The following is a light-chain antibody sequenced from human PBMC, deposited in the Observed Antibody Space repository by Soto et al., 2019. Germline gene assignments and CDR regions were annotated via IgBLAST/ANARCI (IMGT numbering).Light chain of an antibody. V-gene: IGKV4-1*01. CDR2: WAS. Sequence: DIVMTQSPDSLAVSLGERATINAKSSQSVLHSSNNKNYLAWYQQKPGQPPKLLIYWASTRESGVPDRFSGSGSGTDFTLTISSLQTEDVAVYYCQQYYSTPKTFGQGTKVEI. J-gene: IGKJ1*01. CDR3: QQYYSTPKT. CDR1: QSVLHSSNNKNY.